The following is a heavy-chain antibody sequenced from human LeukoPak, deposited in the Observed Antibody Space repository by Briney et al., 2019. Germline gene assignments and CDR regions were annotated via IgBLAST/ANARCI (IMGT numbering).Heavy chain of an antibody. Sequence: GGSLRLSCAAFRFTFSRYAMSWVRQAPGKGLEWVSAVNNKGNNKYYADSVRGRFTISRDNSKNTLYLQMDSLRAEDTAVYYCAKDVRGGPITGAGSVDYWGQGTLVTVSS. J-gene: IGHJ4*02. V-gene: IGHV3-23*05. D-gene: IGHD1-14*01. CDR1: RFTFSRYA. CDR2: VNNKGNNK. CDR3: AKDVRGGPITGAGSVDY.